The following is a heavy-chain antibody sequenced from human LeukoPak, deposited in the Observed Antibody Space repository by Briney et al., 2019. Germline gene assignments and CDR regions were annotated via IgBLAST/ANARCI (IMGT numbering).Heavy chain of an antibody. CDR3: ARGLYCGGDCYTIFDY. Sequence: SVKVSCKASGGTFSSYAISWVRQAPGQGLEWMGGIIPIFGTANYAQKFQGRVMITADESTSTAYMELSSLRSEDTAVYYCARGLYCGGDCYTIFDYWGQGTLVTVSS. CDR1: GGTFSSYA. D-gene: IGHD2-21*02. J-gene: IGHJ4*02. V-gene: IGHV1-69*01. CDR2: IIPIFGTA.